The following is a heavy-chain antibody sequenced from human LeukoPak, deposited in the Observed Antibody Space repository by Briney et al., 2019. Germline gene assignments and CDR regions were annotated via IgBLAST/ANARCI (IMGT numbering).Heavy chain of an antibody. CDR2: INSDGSSR. CDR3: TKDRSGRETGNQRDDY. J-gene: IGHJ4*02. Sequence: PGGSLRLSCAASGFTFSAYWMHWVRQAPGKGLVWVSRINSDGSSRSYADSVKGRFTVSRDNSRSTLYLQMNSLRADDTAVYFCTKDRSGRETGNQRDDYWGQGTLVTVSS. CDR1: GFTFSAYW. D-gene: IGHD1-14*01. V-gene: IGHV3-74*01.